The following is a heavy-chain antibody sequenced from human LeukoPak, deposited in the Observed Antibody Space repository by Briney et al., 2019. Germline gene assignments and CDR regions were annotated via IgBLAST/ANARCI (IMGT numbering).Heavy chain of an antibody. CDR3: AHGHNLGVTGPVITFDS. CDR2: IFWDDDK. CDR1: GFSLSTSGVA. D-gene: IGHD2-21*02. Sequence: SGPTLVNPTQTLTLTCSFSGFSLSTSGVAVGWIRQPPGKALEWLALIFWDDDKKYSPSLRSRVTIAKDTSNNQVVLMMTNVDPVDTATYHCAHGHNLGVTGPVITFDSWGQGTLVTVSS. V-gene: IGHV2-5*02. J-gene: IGHJ5*01.